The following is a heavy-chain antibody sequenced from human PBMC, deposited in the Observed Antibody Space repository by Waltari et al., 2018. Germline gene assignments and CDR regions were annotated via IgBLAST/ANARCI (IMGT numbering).Heavy chain of an antibody. J-gene: IGHJ4*02. Sequence: EVQLLESGGGLVQPGGSLRLSCAASGFTFSSYAMSWVRQAPGEGLEWVSAISGSGGSTYYADSVKGRFTISGDKSKNTLYLQRNSLRAEDTAVYYCAKDWGMGARFGELLQSYFDYWGQGTLVTVSS. V-gene: IGHV3-23*01. CDR2: ISGSGGST. CDR1: GFTFSSYA. D-gene: IGHD3-10*01. CDR3: AKDWGMGARFGELLQSYFDY.